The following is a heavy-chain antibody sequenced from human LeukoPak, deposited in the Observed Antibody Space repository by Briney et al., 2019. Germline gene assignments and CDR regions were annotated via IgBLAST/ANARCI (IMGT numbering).Heavy chain of an antibody. CDR2: ISSSGSTI. V-gene: IGHV3-11*04. D-gene: IGHD3-9*01. CDR1: GFTFSDYY. CDR3: ARENYDILTGYNWFDP. J-gene: IGHJ5*02. Sequence: GGSLKLSCAASGFTFSDYYMSWIRQAPGKGLEWVSYISSSGSTIYYADSVKGRFTISRDNAKNSLYLQMNSLRAEDTAVYYCARENYDILTGYNWFDPWGQGTLVTVSS.